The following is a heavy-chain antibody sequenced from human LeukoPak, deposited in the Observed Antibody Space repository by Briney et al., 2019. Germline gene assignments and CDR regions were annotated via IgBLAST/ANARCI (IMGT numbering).Heavy chain of an antibody. CDR3: ARSVGDYDFWSGYYHY. Sequence: GASVKVSCKASGGTFSSYAISWVRQAPGQGLEWMGRIIPILGIANYAQKFQGRVTITADISTSTAYMELSSLRSEDTAVYYCARSVGDYDFWSGYYHYWGQGTLVTVSS. D-gene: IGHD3-3*01. V-gene: IGHV1-69*04. CDR2: IIPILGIA. CDR1: GGTFSSYA. J-gene: IGHJ4*02.